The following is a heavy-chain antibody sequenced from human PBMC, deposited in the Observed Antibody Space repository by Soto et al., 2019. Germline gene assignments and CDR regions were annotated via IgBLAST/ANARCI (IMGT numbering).Heavy chain of an antibody. CDR3: ARDSKDDSSGYYAGFDY. J-gene: IGHJ4*02. CDR1: GFTFSSYG. Sequence: QVQLVESGGGVVQPGRTLRLSCAVSGFTFSSYGMNWVRQAPGKGLEWVAAIYYDGSNTYYADSVRGRFTISSDNFKNTLYLHMNSLRAEDTAVYYCARDSKDDSSGYYAGFDYWGQGTLVTVSS. D-gene: IGHD3-22*01. CDR2: IYYDGSNT. V-gene: IGHV3-33*01.